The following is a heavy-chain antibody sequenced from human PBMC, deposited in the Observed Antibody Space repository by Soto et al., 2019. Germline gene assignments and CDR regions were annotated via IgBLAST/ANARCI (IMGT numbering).Heavy chain of an antibody. CDR3: ANPPTHGMDV. CDR2: ISGSGGST. CDR1: GFTFSSYA. J-gene: IGHJ6*02. V-gene: IGHV3-23*01. Sequence: GGSLSLSCAASGFTFSSYAMSWVRQAPGKGLEWVSAISGSGGSTYYADSVKGRFTISRDNSKNTLYLQMNSLRAEDTAVYYCANPPTHGMDVWGQGTTVTVAS.